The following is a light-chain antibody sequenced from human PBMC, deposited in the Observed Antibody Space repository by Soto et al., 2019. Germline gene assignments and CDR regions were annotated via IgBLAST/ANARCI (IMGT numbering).Light chain of an antibody. CDR1: QSVSSTY. Sequence: EIVLTQSPGTLSLSPGESATLSCRASQSVSSTYLAWYQQKPGQTPRLLIYGASSRATGIPDRFSGSGYGTDFTLTISRLEPEDFSVYYCQQYGSSSWTFGQGTKVEIK. J-gene: IGKJ1*01. CDR3: QQYGSSSWT. V-gene: IGKV3-20*01. CDR2: GAS.